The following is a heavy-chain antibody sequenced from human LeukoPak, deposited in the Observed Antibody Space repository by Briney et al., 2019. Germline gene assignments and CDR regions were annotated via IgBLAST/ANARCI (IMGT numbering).Heavy chain of an antibody. V-gene: IGHV4-30-2*01. CDR2: IYHSGST. Sequence: WIGYIYHSGSTYYNPSLKSRVTISVDRSKNQFSLKLSSVTAADTTVYYCARFAARDAFDIWGQGTMVTVSS. D-gene: IGHD6-25*01. CDR3: ARFAARDAFDI. J-gene: IGHJ3*02.